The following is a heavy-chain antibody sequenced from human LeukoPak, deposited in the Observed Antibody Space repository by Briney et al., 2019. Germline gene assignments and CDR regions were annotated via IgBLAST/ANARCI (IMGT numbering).Heavy chain of an antibody. CDR3: AREGLPDSLDL. Sequence: GGSLRLSSVVSGFSFHSNSMTWVRQAPGKGLEWISYISLSSPTNIYYADSVRGRFTISRDNAKNSLYLQMNTLRAEDTAVYYCAREGLPDSLDLWGQGTLVTVSS. V-gene: IGHV3-48*04. CDR2: ISLSSPTNI. J-gene: IGHJ5*02. D-gene: IGHD2-15*01. CDR1: GFSFHSNS.